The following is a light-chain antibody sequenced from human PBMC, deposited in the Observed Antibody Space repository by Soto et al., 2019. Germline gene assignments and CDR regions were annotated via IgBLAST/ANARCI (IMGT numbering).Light chain of an antibody. CDR3: ETWDRNTRV. J-gene: IGLJ3*02. CDR2: LEGSGSF. Sequence: QPVLTQSSSASASLGSSVKLTCTLSSGHSSNIVAWHQQQPGKAPRYLMRLEGSGSFNKGSGVPDRFSGSSYGADRYLTISNVPLEDEADYYCETWDRNTRVFGGGTKLTVL. CDR1: SGHSSNI. V-gene: IGLV4-60*02.